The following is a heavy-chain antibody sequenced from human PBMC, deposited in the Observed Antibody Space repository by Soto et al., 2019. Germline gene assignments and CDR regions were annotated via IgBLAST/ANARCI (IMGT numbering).Heavy chain of an antibody. V-gene: IGHV3-64D*06. Sequence: EVQLVESGGGLVQPGGSLRLSCSASGFTFSSYALHWVRQAPGKGLEYMSGDRGNGDPPFYADSVKGRFTISRDDSKSTLYLHMSSLSADDAAVYYCVKTRGGNNFDFFDWGQGTLVTVSS. CDR1: GFTFSSYA. J-gene: IGHJ4*02. CDR3: VKTRGGNNFDFFD. CDR2: DRGNGDPP. D-gene: IGHD2-15*01.